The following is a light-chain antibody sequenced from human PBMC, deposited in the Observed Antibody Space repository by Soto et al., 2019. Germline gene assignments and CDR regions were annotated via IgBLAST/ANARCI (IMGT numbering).Light chain of an antibody. Sequence: EVVMTQSPATLSVSPGERATLSCRASQSVSSNLAWYQQKPGQAPRLLFYGASTRATGIPARFSGSGSGTEFTLTISSLQSEDFAVYYCQQYESWPRTFGQGTKVEIK. CDR1: QSVSSN. V-gene: IGKV3-15*01. J-gene: IGKJ1*01. CDR2: GAS. CDR3: QQYESWPRT.